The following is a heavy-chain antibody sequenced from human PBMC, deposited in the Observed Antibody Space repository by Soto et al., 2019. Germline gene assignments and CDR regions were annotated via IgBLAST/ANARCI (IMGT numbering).Heavy chain of an antibody. Sequence: EVQLVESGGGLVKPGGSLRLSCAASGFTFSSYSMNWVRQAPGKGLEWVSSISSSSSYIYYADSVKGRFTISRDNAKNSLYLQMNSLRAEDTAVYYCTTDHEMTNVDYWGQGTLVTVSS. CDR3: TTDHEMTNVDY. CDR1: GFTFSSYS. J-gene: IGHJ4*02. CDR2: ISSSSSYI. V-gene: IGHV3-21*01. D-gene: IGHD2-8*01.